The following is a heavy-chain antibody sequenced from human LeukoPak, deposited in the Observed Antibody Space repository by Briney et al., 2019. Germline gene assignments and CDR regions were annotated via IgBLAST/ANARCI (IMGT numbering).Heavy chain of an antibody. V-gene: IGHV3-21*01. CDR3: ARDSYSSSWYLLNY. J-gene: IGHJ4*02. D-gene: IGHD6-13*01. Sequence: GRSLRLSCAASGFTFSSYSMNWVRQAPGKGLEWVSSISSSSSYIYYADSVKGRFTISRDNAKNSLYLQMNSLRAEDTAVYYCARDSYSSSWYLLNYWGQGTLVTVSS. CDR2: ISSSSSYI. CDR1: GFTFSSYS.